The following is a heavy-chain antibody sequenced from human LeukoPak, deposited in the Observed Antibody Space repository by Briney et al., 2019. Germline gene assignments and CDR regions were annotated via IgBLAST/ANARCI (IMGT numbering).Heavy chain of an antibody. D-gene: IGHD2-2*01. CDR1: GGTFSSYA. V-gene: IGHV1-69*13. CDR2: IIPIFGTA. Sequence: SVKVSCKASGGTFSSYAISWVRQAPGQGLEWMGGIIPIFGTANYAQKFQGRVTITADESTSTAYMELSSLRSEDTAVYYCARDAPYCSSSSCPIDYWGQGTLVTVSS. J-gene: IGHJ4*02. CDR3: ARDAPYCSSSSCPIDY.